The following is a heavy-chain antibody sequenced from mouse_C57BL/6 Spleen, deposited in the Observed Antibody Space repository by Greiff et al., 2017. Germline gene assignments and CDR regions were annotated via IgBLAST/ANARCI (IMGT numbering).Heavy chain of an antibody. CDR2: IYPGDGDT. V-gene: IGHV1-82*01. CDR3: ARWGTTVPYWYFDV. J-gene: IGHJ1*03. Sequence: VQLQESGPELVKPGASVKISCKASGYAFSSSWMNWVKQRPGKGLEWIGRIYPGDGDTNYNGKFKGKATLTADKSSSTAYMQLSILTSEDSAVYFCARWGTTVPYWYFDVWGTGTTVTVSS. D-gene: IGHD1-1*01. CDR1: GYAFSSSW.